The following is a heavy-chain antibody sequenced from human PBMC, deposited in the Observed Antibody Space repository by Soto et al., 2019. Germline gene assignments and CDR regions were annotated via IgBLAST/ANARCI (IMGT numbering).Heavy chain of an antibody. Sequence: ASVKVSCKASGYTFTGYYMHWVRQAPGQGLEWMGWINPNSGGTNYAQKFQGRVTMTRDTSISTAYMELSRLRSDDTAVYYCARDQGVAPAANWFDPWGQGTLVTVSS. D-gene: IGHD6-13*01. J-gene: IGHJ5*02. CDR2: INPNSGGT. V-gene: IGHV1-2*02. CDR1: GYTFTGYY. CDR3: ARDQGVAPAANWFDP.